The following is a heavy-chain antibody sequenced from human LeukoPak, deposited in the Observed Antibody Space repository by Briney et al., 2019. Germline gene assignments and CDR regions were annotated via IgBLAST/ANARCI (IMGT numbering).Heavy chain of an antibody. D-gene: IGHD3-9*01. J-gene: IGHJ4*02. CDR2: ISTSGSTI. V-gene: IGHV3-11*04. CDR1: GGSFSGYY. Sequence: LSLTCAVYGGSFSGYYWSWIRQPPGKGLEWVSYISTSGSTIHYADSVKGRFTISRDNAKKSLYLLMNSLRAEDTAVYYCARVAYFDYYFDYWSQGTLVTVSS. CDR3: ARVAYFDYYFDY.